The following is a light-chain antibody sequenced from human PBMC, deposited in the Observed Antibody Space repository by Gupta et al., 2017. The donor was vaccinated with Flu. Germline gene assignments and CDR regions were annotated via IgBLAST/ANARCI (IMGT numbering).Light chain of an antibody. CDR1: QTIDSW. CDR3: QQYRSSPWT. Sequence: DIQLTQSHSTLSASVGDRVTITCRASQTIDSWLAWYQKKPGRAPKSLIYKASSLETGVPSRFSGSGSGTEFSLTISSLQPDDFATYYCQQYRSSPWTFGQGTKVEIK. J-gene: IGKJ1*01. CDR2: KAS. V-gene: IGKV1-5*03.